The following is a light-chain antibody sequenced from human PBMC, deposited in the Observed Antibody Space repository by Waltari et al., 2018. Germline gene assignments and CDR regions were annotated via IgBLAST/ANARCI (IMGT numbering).Light chain of an antibody. CDR1: QSILSSSNNKNY. J-gene: IGKJ4*01. CDR2: WAS. V-gene: IGKV4-1*01. CDR3: HQYYSSLLT. Sequence: DIVMTQSSGPLAVALGERATINRKSSQSILSSSNNKNYLAWFQQKPGQPPRLLIYWASTRESGVPDRFSGSGSGADFTLTINNLQAEDVALYYCHQYYSSLLTFGGGTKVEIK.